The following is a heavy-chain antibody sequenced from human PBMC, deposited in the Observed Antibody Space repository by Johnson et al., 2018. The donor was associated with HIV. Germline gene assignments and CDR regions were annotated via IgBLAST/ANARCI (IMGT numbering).Heavy chain of an antibody. CDR1: GFTFSSYW. Sequence: VQLVESGGGLVQPGGSLRLSCAASGFTFSSYWMSWVRQAPGKGLEWVANIKQDGSEKYYVGSLEGRFTISRDNAKNSLYLQMNSLRAEDTAVYYCAKDRMYDYGDYGGAFDIWGQGTMVTVSS. CDR3: AKDRMYDYGDYGGAFDI. D-gene: IGHD4-17*01. CDR2: IKQDGSEK. J-gene: IGHJ3*02. V-gene: IGHV3-7*01.